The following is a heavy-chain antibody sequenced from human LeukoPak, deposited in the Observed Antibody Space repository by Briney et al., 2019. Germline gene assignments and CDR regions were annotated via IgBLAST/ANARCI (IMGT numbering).Heavy chain of an antibody. CDR2: IYYSGST. CDR3: ARGGVKYYDFWSGYWPTAKFDP. Sequence: SETLSLTCTVSGGSISSSSYYWGWIRQPPGKGLEWIGSIYYSGSTYYNPSLKSRVTISVDTSKNQFSLKLSSVTAADTAVYYCARGGVKYYDFWSGYWPTAKFDPWGQGTLVTVSS. J-gene: IGHJ5*02. V-gene: IGHV4-39*07. D-gene: IGHD3-3*01. CDR1: GGSISSSSYY.